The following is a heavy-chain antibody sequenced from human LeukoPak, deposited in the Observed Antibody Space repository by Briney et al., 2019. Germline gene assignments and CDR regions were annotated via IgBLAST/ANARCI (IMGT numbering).Heavy chain of an antibody. V-gene: IGHV4-31*02. J-gene: IGHJ6*01. CDR2: IYYSGST. D-gene: IGHD1-26*01. CDR3: ARDGGLIVGATHRHYYYYGMD. Sequence: SWIRQHPGKGLEWIGYIYYSGSTYYNPSLKSRVTISVDTSKNQFSLKLSSVTAADTAVYYCARDGGLIVGATHRHYYYYGMD.